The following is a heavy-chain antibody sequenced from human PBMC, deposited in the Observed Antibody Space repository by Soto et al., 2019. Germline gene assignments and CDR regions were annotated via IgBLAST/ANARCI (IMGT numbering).Heavy chain of an antibody. D-gene: IGHD3-10*01. J-gene: IGHJ4*02. CDR3: GIPGAPGHLDY. CDR1: GYSFSEMS. CDR2: FDGEDGQT. Sequence: ASVKISCKVSGYSFSEMSMHWVRQTPEKGLEWMGSFDGEDGQTMYAQKFQGRVNMNEDTSADTAYMELSSLRSDDTAVYYCGIPGAPGHLDYWGQGSRVTVSS. V-gene: IGHV1-24*01.